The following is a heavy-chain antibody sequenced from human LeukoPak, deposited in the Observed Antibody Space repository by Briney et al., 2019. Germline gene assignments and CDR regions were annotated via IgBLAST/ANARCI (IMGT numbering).Heavy chain of an antibody. J-gene: IGHJ4*02. CDR2: IYSSGST. CDR3: ARGGKATVVTM. D-gene: IGHD4-23*01. V-gene: IGHV4-4*07. CDR1: GGSINSYY. Sequence: SETLSLTCTVSGGSINSYYWSWIRKPAGKGLEWIGRIYSSGSTNYNPSLKSRVSMSVDTSKNQFSLKLTSVTAADTAVYYCARGGKATVVTMWGQGILVTVSS.